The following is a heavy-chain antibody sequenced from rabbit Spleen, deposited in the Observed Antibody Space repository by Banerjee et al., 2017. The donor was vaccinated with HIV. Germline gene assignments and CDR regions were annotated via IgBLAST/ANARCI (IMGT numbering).Heavy chain of an antibody. Sequence: QSLEESGGGLVKPGGTLTLTCTASGIDFSSYYNMCWVRQAPGKGLEWISCIAGSSSGFTYSATWAKGRFTCSKTSSTTVTLQMTSLTVADTATYFCARDTGSSFSSYGMDLWGQGTLVTVS. V-gene: IGHV1S40*01. CDR3: ARDTGSSFSSYGMDL. D-gene: IGHD8-1*01. CDR2: IAGSSSGFT. CDR1: GIDFSSYYN. J-gene: IGHJ6*01.